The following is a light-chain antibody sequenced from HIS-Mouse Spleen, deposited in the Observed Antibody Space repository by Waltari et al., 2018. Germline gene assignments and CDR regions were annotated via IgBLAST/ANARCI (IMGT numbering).Light chain of an antibody. CDR2: QDS. J-gene: IGLJ2*01. CDR1: KLGDQY. V-gene: IGLV3-1*01. Sequence: SYELTQPPSVSVSPGQTASITCSGHKLGDQYACWYQQKPGQSPVLVIYQDSKRPSGIPERFSGSNSGNTATLTISGTQAMDEADYYCQAWDSSYSVFGGGTKLTVL. CDR3: QAWDSSYSV.